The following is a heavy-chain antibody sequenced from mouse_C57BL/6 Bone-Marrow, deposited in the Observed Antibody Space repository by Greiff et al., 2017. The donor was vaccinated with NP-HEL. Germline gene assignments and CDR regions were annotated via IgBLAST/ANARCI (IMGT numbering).Heavy chain of an antibody. Sequence: EVQVVESGGGLVQPGGSLKLSCAASGFNFSDYYMYWVRQTPEKRREWGAKKRKGGGSTYYPANVQGRFTISRDNAKNTLYLQMSRLKSEDTAMYYCARQFGGTLDYWGQGTTLTVSS. CDR2: KRKGGGST. J-gene: IGHJ2*01. CDR1: GFNFSDYY. CDR3: ARQFGGTLDY. V-gene: IGHV5-12*01. D-gene: IGHD1-1*02.